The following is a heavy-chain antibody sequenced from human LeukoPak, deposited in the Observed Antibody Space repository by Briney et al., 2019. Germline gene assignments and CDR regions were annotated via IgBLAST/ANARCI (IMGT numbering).Heavy chain of an antibody. CDR2: ISGSGGST. J-gene: IGHJ4*02. CDR1: GFTFSDYY. V-gene: IGHV3-23*01. CDR3: AKDWPWYFDF. Sequence: GGSLRLSCAASGFTFSDYYMSWIRQAPGKGLEWVSGISGSGGSTYYADSVKGRFTISRDNSKNTVYLLMNSLRAEDTAVYYCAKDWPWYFDFWGQGTLVTVSS.